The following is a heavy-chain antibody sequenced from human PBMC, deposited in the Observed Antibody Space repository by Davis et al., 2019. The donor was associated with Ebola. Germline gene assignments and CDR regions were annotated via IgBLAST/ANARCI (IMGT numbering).Heavy chain of an antibody. J-gene: IGHJ5*02. CDR2: IYSGGST. Sequence: GESLKISCAASGFTFSSYAMTWVRQAPGKGLGWVSVIYSGGSTYYADSVKGRFTISRDNAKSSLYLQMNSLRAEDTAVYYCAKGPLHSSSWGGWFDPWGQGTLVTVSS. V-gene: IGHV3-23*03. CDR1: GFTFSSYA. D-gene: IGHD6-13*01. CDR3: AKGPLHSSSWGGWFDP.